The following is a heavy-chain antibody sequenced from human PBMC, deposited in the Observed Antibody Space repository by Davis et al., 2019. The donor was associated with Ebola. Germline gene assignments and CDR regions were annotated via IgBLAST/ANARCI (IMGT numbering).Heavy chain of an antibody. Sequence: PSETLSLTCTVPGGSISSYYWSWIRQPPGKGLEWIGRIYTSGSTNYNPSLKSRATMSVDTSKNQFSLKLSSVTAADTAVYYCARDEAYYYFPGWFDPWGQGTLVTVSS. CDR1: GGSISSYY. V-gene: IGHV4-4*07. D-gene: IGHD3-10*01. J-gene: IGHJ5*02. CDR3: ARDEAYYYFPGWFDP. CDR2: IYTSGST.